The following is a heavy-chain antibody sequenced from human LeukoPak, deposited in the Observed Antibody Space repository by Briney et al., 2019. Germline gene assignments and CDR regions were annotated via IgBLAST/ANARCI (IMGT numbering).Heavy chain of an antibody. CDR2: INYSGST. V-gene: IGHV4-59*01. CDR1: GGSISSYY. J-gene: IGHJ5*02. CDR3: ARGYSTSLSRFDP. D-gene: IGHD2-2*01. Sequence: SETLSLTCTVSGGSISSYYWSWIRQPPAEGLEWIGDINYSGSTNYNPSLKSRVTISIDTSKNPFSLKVSSVIAADTAVYYCARGYSTSLSRFDPWGQGTLVTVSS.